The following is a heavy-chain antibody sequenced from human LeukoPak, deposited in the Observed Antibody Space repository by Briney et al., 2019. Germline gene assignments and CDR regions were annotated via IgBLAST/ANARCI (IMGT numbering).Heavy chain of an antibody. D-gene: IGHD5-18*01. CDR2: IYTSGST. CDR1: GGSISSGSYY. V-gene: IGHV4-61*02. CDR3: ARARSGYSYGSNYYYYYMDV. J-gene: IGHJ6*03. Sequence: SETLSLTCTVSGGSISSGSYYWSWLRQPAGKGLEWIGRIYTSGSTNYNPSLKSRVTISVDTSKNQFSLKLSSVTAADTAVYYCARARSGYSYGSNYYYYYMDVWGKGTTVTISS.